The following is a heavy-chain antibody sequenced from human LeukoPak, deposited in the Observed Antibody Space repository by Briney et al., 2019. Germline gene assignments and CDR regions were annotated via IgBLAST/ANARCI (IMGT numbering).Heavy chain of an antibody. CDR2: INSDGSTT. CDR3: ARGSLTGEYGMDV. CDR1: GFTFSTYW. J-gene: IGHJ6*02. Sequence: GGSLRLSCAASGFTFSTYWMHWVRQSPGKGLVWVSRINSDGSTTNYADSVKGRVTISRDNAKNSLYLQMNSLRAEDTAVYYCARGSLTGEYGMDVWGQGTTVTVSS. V-gene: IGHV3-74*01. D-gene: IGHD1-20*01.